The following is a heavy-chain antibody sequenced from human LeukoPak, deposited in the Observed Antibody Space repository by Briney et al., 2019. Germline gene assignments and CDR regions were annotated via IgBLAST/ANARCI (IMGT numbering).Heavy chain of an antibody. CDR2: ISGSGSTM. V-gene: IGHV3-48*03. J-gene: IGHJ4*02. D-gene: IGHD3-16*01. Sequence: GGSLRLSCAASGFTFNSFEMDWVRQAPGKGLEWVSYISGSGSTMYYAGSVKGRFTISRDNAKNSLYLQLKSLRAEDTAVYYCARETAGGTLDYWGQGALVTVSS. CDR1: GFTFNSFE. CDR3: ARETAGGTLDY.